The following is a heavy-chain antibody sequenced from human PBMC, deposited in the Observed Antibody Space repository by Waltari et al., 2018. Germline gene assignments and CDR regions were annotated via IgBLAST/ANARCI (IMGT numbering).Heavy chain of an antibody. CDR3: AKDRGGTAAGYLDY. V-gene: IGHV3-30*02. J-gene: IGHJ4*02. CDR2: IRDDGIDK. CDR1: AFTFSNYG. D-gene: IGHD6-13*01. Sequence: QVQLVESGGGVVQPGGSLRLSCAASAFTFSNYGMHWVRQAPGKGLGWVAFIRDDGIDKNNVDSVKGRFTISRDNSKNTLYLQMNSLRVEDTAVYYCAKDRGGTAAGYLDYWGQGTLVTVSS.